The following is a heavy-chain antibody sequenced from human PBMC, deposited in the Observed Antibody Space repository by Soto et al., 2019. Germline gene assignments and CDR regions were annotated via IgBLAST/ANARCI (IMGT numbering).Heavy chain of an antibody. D-gene: IGHD4-17*01. Sequence: EVQLVQSGAEVKKPGESLKISCKGSGYSFTSYWIGWVRQMPGKGLEWMGIIYPGDSDTRYSPSFQGQVTISADKSISTAYLQWSSLKASDTAMYYCARGGYGDYDHYYYYYMDVWGKGTTVTVSS. CDR3: ARGGYGDYDHYYYYYMDV. CDR2: IYPGDSDT. J-gene: IGHJ6*03. CDR1: GYSFTSYW. V-gene: IGHV5-51*03.